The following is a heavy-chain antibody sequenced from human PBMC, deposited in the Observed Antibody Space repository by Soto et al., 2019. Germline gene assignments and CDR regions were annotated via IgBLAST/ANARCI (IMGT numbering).Heavy chain of an antibody. D-gene: IGHD3-3*01. CDR3: ARLVNYDFWRGYYYIDY. CDR1: GYTFTSYD. V-gene: IGHV1-8*01. Sequence: QVQLVQSGAEVKKPGASVKVSCKASGYTFTSYDINWVRQATGQGLEWMGWMNPNSGNTGYAQKFQGRVNMTRNTSISTAYMELSSLRSEDTAVYYCARLVNYDFWRGYYYIDYWGQGTLVTVSS. CDR2: MNPNSGNT. J-gene: IGHJ4*02.